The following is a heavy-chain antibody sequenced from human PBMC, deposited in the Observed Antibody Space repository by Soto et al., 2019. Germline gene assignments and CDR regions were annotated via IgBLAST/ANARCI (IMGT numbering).Heavy chain of an antibody. CDR1: GFTFSSYN. CDR2: ISSSSRYM. D-gene: IGHD2-2*02. Sequence: EVQLVESGGGLVKPGGSLRLSCAASGFTFSSYNMNWVRQAPGKGLEWVSSISSSSRYMYYAESVKGRLTISRDNAKNSLYLHMNSLRAEDTAVYYCARGYCSRNSCYTGDAFDIWGQGTVVTVSS. CDR3: ARGYCSRNSCYTGDAFDI. V-gene: IGHV3-21*01. J-gene: IGHJ3*02.